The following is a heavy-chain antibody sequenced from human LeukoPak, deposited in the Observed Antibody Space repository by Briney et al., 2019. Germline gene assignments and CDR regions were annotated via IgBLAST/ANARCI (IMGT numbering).Heavy chain of an antibody. Sequence: SETLSLTCTVSGDSISSSSYYWGWIRQPPGKGLECIGTIYYTGSTYYNPSLKSRVTISVDTSMNQFSLKLSSVTAADTAVYYCARVGGLDWGQGTLVTVSS. CDR2: IYYTGST. J-gene: IGHJ1*01. V-gene: IGHV4-39*07. D-gene: IGHD3-16*01. CDR1: GDSISSSSYY. CDR3: ARVGGLD.